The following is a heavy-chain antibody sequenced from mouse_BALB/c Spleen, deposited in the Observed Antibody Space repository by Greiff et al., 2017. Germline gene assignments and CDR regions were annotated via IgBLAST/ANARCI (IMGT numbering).Heavy chain of an antibody. D-gene: IGHD2-4*01. CDR1: GFTFSSYG. Sequence: EVKLVESGGGLVQPGGSLKLSCAASGFTFSSYGMSWVRQTPDKRLELVATINSNGGSTYYPDSVKGRFTISRDNAKNTLYLQMSSLKSEDTAMYYCARGVLRRKDFDYWGQGTTLTVSS. CDR2: INSNGGST. CDR3: ARGVLRRKDFDY. V-gene: IGHV5-6-3*01. J-gene: IGHJ2*01.